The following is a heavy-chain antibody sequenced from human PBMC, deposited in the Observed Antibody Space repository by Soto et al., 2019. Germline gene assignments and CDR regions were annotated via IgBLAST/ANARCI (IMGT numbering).Heavy chain of an antibody. Sequence: EVQLVESGGGLVQPGGSLRLSCAASGFTFSSYSMNWVRQAPGKGLEWLSYITRDGTSTYYADSVKGRFTISRDNAKGPLHLQMNSLRDDDTAVYYCASVHQWLPLGYWGQGTLVTVSS. J-gene: IGHJ4*02. CDR3: ASVHQWLPLGY. CDR2: ITRDGTST. V-gene: IGHV3-48*02. CDR1: GFTFSSYS. D-gene: IGHD6-19*01.